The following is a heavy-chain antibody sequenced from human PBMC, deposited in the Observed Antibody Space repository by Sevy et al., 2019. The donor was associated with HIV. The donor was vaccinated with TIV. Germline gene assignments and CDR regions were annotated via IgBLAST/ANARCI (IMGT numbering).Heavy chain of an antibody. CDR2: ISGSGTRT. V-gene: IGHV3-23*01. J-gene: IGHJ6*03. D-gene: IGHD3-22*01. CDR3: AKGGGGHYDPDEIGYYFYYYNMDV. CDR1: GFSFDSYG. Sequence: GESLKISCAVSGFSFDSYGMTWVRQAPGKGLEWVSGISGSGTRTYYADSVKGRFSISRDNSKNRLYLQMNSLRSEDTGINYCAKGGGGHYDPDEIGYYFYYYNMDVWGKGTTVTVSS.